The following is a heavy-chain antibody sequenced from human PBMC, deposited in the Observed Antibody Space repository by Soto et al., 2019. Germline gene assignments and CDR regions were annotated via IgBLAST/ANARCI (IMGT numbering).Heavy chain of an antibody. Sequence: EVQLVESGGGLVQPGGSLRLSCAASGFTFNTYWMQWVRHAPGTGLVWVSRIKSDGSYTTYAHSVKGRFTSSRDNAKNTLCLQMNSLGAEDTAVYYCAAGGGGYFTYCGQGTLVTGSS. CDR2: IKSDGSYT. J-gene: IGHJ4*02. D-gene: IGHD3-22*01. V-gene: IGHV3-74*03. CDR1: GFTFNTYW. CDR3: AAGGGGYFTY.